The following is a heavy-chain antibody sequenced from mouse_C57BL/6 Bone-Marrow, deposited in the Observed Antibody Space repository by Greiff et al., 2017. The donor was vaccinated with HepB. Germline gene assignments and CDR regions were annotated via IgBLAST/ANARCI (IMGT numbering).Heavy chain of an antibody. CDR2: IRLKSDNYAT. CDR1: GFTFSNYW. V-gene: IGHV6-3*01. J-gene: IGHJ4*01. D-gene: IGHD1-1*01. CDR3: ADYYGSSSYYYAMDY. Sequence: EVQLQESGGGLVQPGGSMKLSCVASGFTFSNYWMNWVRQSPEKGLEWVAQIRLKSDNYATHYAESVKGRFTISRDDSKSSVYLQMNNLRAEDTGIYYCADYYGSSSYYYAMDYWGQGTSVTVSS.